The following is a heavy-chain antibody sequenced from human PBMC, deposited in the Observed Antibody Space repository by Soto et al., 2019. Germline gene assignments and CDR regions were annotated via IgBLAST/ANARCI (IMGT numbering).Heavy chain of an antibody. Sequence: EVQLVESGGGLIQPGGSLRLSCAASGFTVSSNYMSWVRQAPGKGLEWVSVIYSGGSTSYAASVKGRFTTPRDHSKNTLQLQSNNLGAEGTAVYYCARYAQDGYNSCVYVWGQGNTVTVAS. V-gene: IGHV3-53*01. D-gene: IGHD5-12*01. CDR2: IYSGGST. CDR1: GFTVSSNY. J-gene: IGHJ6*02. CDR3: ARYAQDGYNSCVYV.